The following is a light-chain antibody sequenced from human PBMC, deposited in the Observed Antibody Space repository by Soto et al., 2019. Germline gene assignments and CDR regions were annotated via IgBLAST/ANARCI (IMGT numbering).Light chain of an antibody. CDR3: QQYNYWPSIT. CDR2: GAS. CDR1: QSVGGN. V-gene: IGKV3-15*01. J-gene: IGKJ5*01. Sequence: EIVMTQSPATLSVSPGERATLSCRASQSVGGNLAWYQQRPGQAPRLLIYGASTRATGIAARFSGSGSRTEFTLSISTLQSEDFAVYSCQQYNYWPSITVGQGTRLESK.